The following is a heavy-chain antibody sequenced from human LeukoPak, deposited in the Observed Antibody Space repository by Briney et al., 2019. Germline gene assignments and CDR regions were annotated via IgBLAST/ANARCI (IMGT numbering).Heavy chain of an antibody. Sequence: ASVKVSCKASGYTFTGYYMHWVRQAPGQGLEWMGRINPNSGGTNYAQKFQGRVTMTRDTSISTAYMELSRLRPDDTAVYYCARVVGASEYFQHWGQGSLVTVSS. CDR1: GYTFTGYY. CDR2: INPNSGGT. V-gene: IGHV1-2*06. CDR3: ARVVGASEYFQH. J-gene: IGHJ1*01. D-gene: IGHD1-26*01.